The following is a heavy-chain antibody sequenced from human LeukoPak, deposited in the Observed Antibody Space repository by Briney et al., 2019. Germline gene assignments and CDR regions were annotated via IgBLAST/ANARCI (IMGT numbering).Heavy chain of an antibody. V-gene: IGHV3-23*01. CDR2: ISVASNT. J-gene: IGHJ4*02. CDR3: ADYGVSGVRNNFY. Sequence: GGSLRLSCAASGLAFSSYAVSWVRQAPGKGLEWVSTISVASNTFYADSVKGRFTISRDNSRNTVYLQMTSLRADDTAVYYCADYGVSGVRNNFYWGQGTLVTVSS. D-gene: IGHD3-3*01. CDR1: GLAFSSYA.